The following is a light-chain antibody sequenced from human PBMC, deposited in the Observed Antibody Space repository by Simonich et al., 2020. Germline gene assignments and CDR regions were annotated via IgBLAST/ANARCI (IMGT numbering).Light chain of an antibody. V-gene: IGKV4-1*01. CDR1: QSVVYSSNNKNY. CDR3: QQYYSTPWT. CDR2: WAS. Sequence: DIVMTQSPDSLAVSLGERATINCKSSQSVVYSSNNKNYLAWYQQNPGQPPKLLIYWASTRESGVPDRFSGSGSGTDFTLTISSLQAEDVAVYYCQQYYSTPWTFGQGTKVEIK. J-gene: IGKJ1*01.